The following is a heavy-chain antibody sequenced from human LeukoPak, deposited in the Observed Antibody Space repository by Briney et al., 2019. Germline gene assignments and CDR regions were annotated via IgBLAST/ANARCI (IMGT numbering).Heavy chain of an antibody. V-gene: IGHV3-23*01. CDR1: GFTFSSYA. Sequence: PGGSLRLSCAASGFTFSSYAMSWVREAPGKGLEWVSVTSGSGGRTNYADSVKGRFTISRDNSKNTLYLQMNSLRAEDTAVYYCAKEVYDSSVIHYYGMDVWGQGTTVTVSS. D-gene: IGHD3-22*01. CDR3: AKEVYDSSVIHYYGMDV. J-gene: IGHJ6*02. CDR2: TSGSGGRT.